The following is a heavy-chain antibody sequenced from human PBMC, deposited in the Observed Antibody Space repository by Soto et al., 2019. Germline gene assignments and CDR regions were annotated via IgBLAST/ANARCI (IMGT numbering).Heavy chain of an antibody. Sequence: GGSLRLSCAASGFTFSSYAMHWVRQAPGKGLEWVAVISYDGSNKYYADSVKGRFTISRDNSKNTLYLQMNSLRAEDTAVYYCARDSGYDFRGFDYWGQGTLVTVSS. CDR3: ARDSGYDFRGFDY. J-gene: IGHJ4*02. V-gene: IGHV3-30-3*01. CDR1: GFTFSSYA. D-gene: IGHD5-12*01. CDR2: ISYDGSNK.